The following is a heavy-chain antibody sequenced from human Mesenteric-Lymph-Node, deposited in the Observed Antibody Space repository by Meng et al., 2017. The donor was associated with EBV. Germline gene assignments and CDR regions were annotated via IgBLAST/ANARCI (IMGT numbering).Heavy chain of an antibody. V-gene: IGHV4-39*01. J-gene: IGHJ4*02. CDR2: VYYAGST. CDR1: GGSISSSSYY. Sequence: QLEQSAPRLVKPSGTLSLTGAASGGSISSSSYYLGCVRQPPGKRLEWIANVYYAGSTYYNPSLKSRVTISVDTSKNQFSLKLNSVTAADTAVYYCARLYNWQRPAIDYWGQGTLVTVSS. CDR3: ARLYNWQRPAIDY. D-gene: IGHD1-1*01.